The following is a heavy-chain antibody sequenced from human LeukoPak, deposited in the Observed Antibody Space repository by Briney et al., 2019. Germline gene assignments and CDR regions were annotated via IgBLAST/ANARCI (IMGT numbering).Heavy chain of an antibody. Sequence: PGGPLRLSCAASGFTFSSYAMSWVRQAPGKGLEWVSAISGSGGSTYYADSVKGRFTISRDNSKNTLYLQMNSLRAEDTAVYYCARGPHYGDYGEGGFDYWGQGTLVTVSS. CDR2: ISGSGGST. D-gene: IGHD4-17*01. CDR3: ARGPHYGDYGEGGFDY. CDR1: GFTFSSYA. V-gene: IGHV3-23*01. J-gene: IGHJ4*02.